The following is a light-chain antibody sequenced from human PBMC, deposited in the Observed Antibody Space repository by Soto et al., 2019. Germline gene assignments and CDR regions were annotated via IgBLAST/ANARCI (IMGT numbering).Light chain of an antibody. CDR3: HQVGSAPCAFT. Sequence: ESMLTQSPGTLSLSPGERATLSCRASQSVSTRYLAWYQQKPGQAPRLLIYGASIRAAGIPARFSGSGSGTDFTLTISRLEPEDCAVYYGHQVGSAPCAFTFGQGTKLE. CDR2: GAS. CDR1: QSVSTRY. J-gene: IGKJ2*01. V-gene: IGKV3-20*01.